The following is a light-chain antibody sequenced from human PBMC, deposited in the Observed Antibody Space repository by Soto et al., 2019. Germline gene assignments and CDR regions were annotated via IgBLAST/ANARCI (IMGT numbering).Light chain of an antibody. Sequence: EIVMTQSPATLSVSPGEGATLSCRASQSVSSNLAWYQQKPGQAPRLLIYGASSRATGIPDRFSGSGSGTDFPLTISRLEPEDFAVYYCQHYGNTPPSVTFGPGTKVDIK. CDR2: GAS. V-gene: IGKV3-20*01. J-gene: IGKJ3*01. CDR1: QSVSSN. CDR3: QHYGNTPPSVT.